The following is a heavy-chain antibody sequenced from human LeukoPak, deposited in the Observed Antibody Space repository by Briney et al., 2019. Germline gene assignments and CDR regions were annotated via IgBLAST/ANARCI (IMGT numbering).Heavy chain of an antibody. Sequence: GGSLRLSCAVSGFTFGSFYMSWVRQAPGKGLEWVASIKQDGSEKYNVESVKGRFTISRDNAQKSLFLQMNGLRAGDTALYYCARERRGNSGNYCFDYWGDGTLVTVSS. J-gene: IGHJ4*01. CDR1: GFTFGSFY. CDR3: ARERRGNSGNYCFDY. CDR2: IKQDGSEK. D-gene: IGHD1-26*01. V-gene: IGHV3-7*01.